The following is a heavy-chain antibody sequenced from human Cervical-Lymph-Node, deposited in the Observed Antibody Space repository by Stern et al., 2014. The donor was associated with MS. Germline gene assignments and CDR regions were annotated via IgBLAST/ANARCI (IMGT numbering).Heavy chain of an antibody. D-gene: IGHD1-26*01. CDR2: INTYNGYT. CDR3: AREWELRY. V-gene: IGHV1-18*01. CDR1: GYTFTNYG. Sequence: QVQLGQSGAEVKKPGASVKVSCKASGYTFTNYGISWVRQAPGQGLEWMGWINTYNGYTTYAQTLQGRATMTTDTSTSTAYMELRSLRSDDTAVYYCAREWELRYWGQGTLVTVSS. J-gene: IGHJ4*02.